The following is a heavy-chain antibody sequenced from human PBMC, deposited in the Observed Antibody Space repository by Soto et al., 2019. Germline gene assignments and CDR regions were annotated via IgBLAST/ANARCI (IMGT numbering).Heavy chain of an antibody. CDR2: TNPNSGNT. Sequence: QVQLVQSGPEVKKPGASVTVSCKASGYTFTNKVINWVRQAPGQGLEWMGWTNPNSGNTGYAQKFQGRVTMTRNTSIRTAYIDLSSPSSDDTAVYYCARVMSGGHSDYWGQGTLVTVSS. D-gene: IGHD2-15*01. V-gene: IGHV1-8*01. J-gene: IGHJ4*02. CDR1: GYTFTNKV. CDR3: ARVMSGGHSDY.